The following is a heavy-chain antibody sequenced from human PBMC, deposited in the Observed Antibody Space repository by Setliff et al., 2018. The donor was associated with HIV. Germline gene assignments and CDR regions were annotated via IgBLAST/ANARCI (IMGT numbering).Heavy chain of an antibody. J-gene: IGHJ4*02. CDR2: VYYSGTT. CDR3: ARDPVITMMVGPKFYFDY. D-gene: IGHD3-22*01. V-gene: IGHV4-59*12. Sequence: PSETLSLTCTASGGSISTYYWSWIRQPPGKGLEWIGYVYYSGTTNYNPSLKSRVTISVDTSKNQFSLKLSSVTAADTAVYYCARDPVITMMVGPKFYFDYWGQGILVTVSS. CDR1: GGSISTYY.